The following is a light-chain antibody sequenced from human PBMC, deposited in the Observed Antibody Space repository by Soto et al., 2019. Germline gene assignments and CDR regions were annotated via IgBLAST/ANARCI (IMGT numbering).Light chain of an antibody. J-gene: IGKJ1*01. CDR3: QQSYGTRT. CDR1: QSISNY. V-gene: IGKV1-39*01. Sequence: DILLTQSPTSLSASVGDRVTITCRASQSISNYLNWYQQKPGKAPALLIYASSSLQNGVPSRFSGSGSGTDFTLTISSLQPDDSATYYCQQSYGTRTFGQGTRWIS. CDR2: ASS.